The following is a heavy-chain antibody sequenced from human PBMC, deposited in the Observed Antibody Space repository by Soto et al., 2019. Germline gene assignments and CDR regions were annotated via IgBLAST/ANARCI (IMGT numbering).Heavy chain of an antibody. Sequence: ASVKVSCKASGYTFTSYDINWVRQATGQGLEWMGWMNPNSGNTGYAQKFQGRVTMTRNTSISTAYMELSSLRSEDTAVYYCARCRFGELLYYYYYGMDVWGQGTTVTVSS. CDR2: MNPNSGNT. D-gene: IGHD3-10*01. V-gene: IGHV1-8*01. CDR3: ARCRFGELLYYYYYGMDV. CDR1: GYTFTSYD. J-gene: IGHJ6*02.